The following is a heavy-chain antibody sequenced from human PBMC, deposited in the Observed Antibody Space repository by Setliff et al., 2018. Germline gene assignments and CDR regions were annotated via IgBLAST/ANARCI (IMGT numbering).Heavy chain of an antibody. Sequence: LSLTCTVSGGSISSRSYYWGWIRQPPGKGLEWIGSIYHSGSSYYNPSLRSRVTISVDTSKNQFSLILRSVTAADTAVYYCARVRVVQGYYEFDYWGQGTLVTVSS. CDR2: IYHSGSS. D-gene: IGHD3-16*01. CDR3: ARVRVVQGYYEFDY. CDR1: GGSISSRSYY. V-gene: IGHV4-39*07. J-gene: IGHJ4*02.